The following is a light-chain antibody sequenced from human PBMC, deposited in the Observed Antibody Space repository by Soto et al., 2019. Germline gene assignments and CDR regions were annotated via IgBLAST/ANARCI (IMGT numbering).Light chain of an antibody. CDR2: EVN. Sequence: QSALTQPPSASGSPGQSVTISCTGTSSDVGGYNYVSWYQQHPGKAPKLMIYEVNKRPSGVPDRFSGSKSGNTAFLTVSGLQAEDEADYYCSSYAGSNNLGVFGGGTKLTVL. J-gene: IGLJ2*01. V-gene: IGLV2-8*01. CDR3: SSYAGSNNLGV. CDR1: SSDVGGYNY.